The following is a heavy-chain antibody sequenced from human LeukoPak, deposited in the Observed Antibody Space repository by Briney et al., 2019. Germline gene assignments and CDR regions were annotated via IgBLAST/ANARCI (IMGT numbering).Heavy chain of an antibody. Sequence: ASVKASCKASGYTFTGYYMHWVRQAPGQGLEWMGWINPNSGGTNYAQKFQGRVTMTRDTSISTAYMELRRLRSDDTAVYYCARQVGTASSHDFGHWGHGTLVTVSS. CDR1: GYTFTGYY. CDR3: ARQVGTASSHDFGH. J-gene: IGHJ4*01. D-gene: IGHD2-21*02. CDR2: INPNSGGT. V-gene: IGHV1-2*02.